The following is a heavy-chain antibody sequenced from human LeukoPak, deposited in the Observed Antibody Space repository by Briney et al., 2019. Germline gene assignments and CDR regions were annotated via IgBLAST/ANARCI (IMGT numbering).Heavy chain of an antibody. D-gene: IGHD6-13*01. V-gene: IGHV3-9*01. CDR2: ISWNSGSI. Sequence: GGSLRLSCAASGFTFDDYAMHWVRQAPGKGLEWVSGISWNSGSIGYADSVKGRFTISRDNAKNSLYLQMNSLRAEDTAVYYCAKDLGAAAGDDCWGQGALVTVSS. CDR3: AKDLGAAAGDDC. CDR1: GFTFDDYA. J-gene: IGHJ4*02.